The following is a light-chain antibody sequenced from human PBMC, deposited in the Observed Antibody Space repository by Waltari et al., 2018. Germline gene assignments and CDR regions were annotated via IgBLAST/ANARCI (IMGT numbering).Light chain of an antibody. Sequence: QSALTQPASVSGSPGPSITISCTGTSSDVGGYDSVSWYQQHPGKAPKLIFEATKRPSGVSGRFSGSKSGNTASLTISGLQAEDEADYYCCSYAGGHTWVFGGGTKLAVL. CDR3: CSYAGGHTWV. CDR1: SSDVGGYDS. CDR2: EAT. V-gene: IGLV2-23*01. J-gene: IGLJ3*02.